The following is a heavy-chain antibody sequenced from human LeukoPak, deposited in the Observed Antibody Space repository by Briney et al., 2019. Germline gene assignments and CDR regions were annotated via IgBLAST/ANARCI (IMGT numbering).Heavy chain of an antibody. CDR2: INPNSGGT. V-gene: IGHV1-2*06. CDR3: ARDMVRGVIWFDP. Sequence: GASVKVSCKASGYTFSDYFIHWVRQAPGQGLEWMGRINPNSGGTNYAQKFQGRVTMTRDTSISTAYMELSRLRSDDTAVYYCARDMVRGVIWFDPWGQGTLVTVSS. D-gene: IGHD3-10*01. CDR1: GYTFSDYF. J-gene: IGHJ5*02.